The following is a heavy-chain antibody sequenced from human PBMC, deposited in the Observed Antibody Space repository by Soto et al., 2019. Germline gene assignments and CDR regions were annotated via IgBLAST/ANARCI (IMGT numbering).Heavy chain of an antibody. J-gene: IGHJ5*02. CDR2: ISYDGSNK. V-gene: IGHV3-30*18. D-gene: IGHD4-17*01. CDR1: GFTFSSYG. CDR3: AKDVVNGDYESGVDP. Sequence: VQLVESGGGVVQPGRSLRLSCAASGFTFSSYGMHWVRQAPGKGLEWVAVISYDGSNKYYADSVKGRFTISRDNSKNTLYLQMNSLRAEDTAVYYCAKDVVNGDYESGVDPWGQGTLVTVSS.